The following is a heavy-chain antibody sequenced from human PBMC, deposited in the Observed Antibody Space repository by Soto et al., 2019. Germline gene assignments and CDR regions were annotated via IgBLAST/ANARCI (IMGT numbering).Heavy chain of an antibody. CDR2: ISGSGGST. CDR3: VRSHALFYFDY. V-gene: IGHV3-23*01. CDR1: GFTFSSYA. Sequence: GGSLRLSCAASGFTFSSYAMSWVRQAPGKGLEWVSAISGSGGSTYYADSVKGRFTISRDNSKNTPYLQMNSLRAEDTAVYYCVRSHALFYFDYWGQGTLVTVSS. D-gene: IGHD2-2*01. J-gene: IGHJ4*02.